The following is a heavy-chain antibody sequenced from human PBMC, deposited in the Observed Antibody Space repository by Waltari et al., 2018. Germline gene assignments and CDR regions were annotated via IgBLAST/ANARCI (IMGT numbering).Heavy chain of an antibody. CDR3: ARDNGGHYRGIDY. CDR1: GFSFSDYY. D-gene: IGHD2-21*01. J-gene: IGHJ4*02. V-gene: IGHV3-11*06. Sequence: QVQLVESGGGLVKPGGPLRLSCAASGFSFSDYYMSWLRQAPGKWLEWISYISGGSGETKYAESVKGRFTIFRDNAENSLYLQINSLRTEDTAVYYCARDNGGHYRGIDYWGQGTLVTVSS. CDR2: ISGGSGET.